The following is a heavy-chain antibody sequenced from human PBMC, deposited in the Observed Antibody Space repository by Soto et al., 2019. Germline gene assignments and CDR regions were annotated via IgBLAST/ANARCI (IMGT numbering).Heavy chain of an antibody. CDR3: ARGGALSTSWYWGDGLDS. Sequence: QVQLEQSGSEVQKSGSSVKVSCKASGYSFSSHAITWVRQAPGQGLESMGGIIPVFGTPTYAQKFQGRLTISADKSTNTSSLELRSLRSEDTAVYYCARGGALSTSWYWGDGLDSWGQGTQVTVSS. J-gene: IGHJ4*02. CDR2: IIPVFGTP. D-gene: IGHD6-13*01. V-gene: IGHV1-69*06. CDR1: GYSFSSHA.